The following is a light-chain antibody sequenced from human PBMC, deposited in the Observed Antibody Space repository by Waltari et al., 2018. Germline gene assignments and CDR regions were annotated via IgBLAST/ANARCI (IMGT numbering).Light chain of an antibody. Sequence: DIVVTQSPLSLPVTPGEPASISCRSSQSLLHSNVYNYVDWYLQKPGQSPQLLIYLGSNRASGVPDRFSGSGSGTDFTLKISRVEAEDVGVYYCMQALQTPAFGQGTKVEIK. CDR1: QSLLHSNVYNY. CDR3: MQALQTPA. CDR2: LGS. V-gene: IGKV2-28*01. J-gene: IGKJ1*01.